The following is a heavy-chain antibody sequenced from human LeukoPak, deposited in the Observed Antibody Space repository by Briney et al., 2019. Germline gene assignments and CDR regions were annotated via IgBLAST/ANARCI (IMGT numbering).Heavy chain of an antibody. CDR2: IYYGGGT. CDR1: GGSIGSYF. Sequence: PSETLSLTCTVSGGSIGSYFWSWIRQPPGKGLEWIGYIYYGGGTNYNPSLKSRVTISVDTSKNQFSLKLDSVTAADTAVYYCARGIGTINFDYWGQGVLVTVSS. V-gene: IGHV4-59*12. CDR3: ARGIGTINFDY. D-gene: IGHD1-7*01. J-gene: IGHJ4*02.